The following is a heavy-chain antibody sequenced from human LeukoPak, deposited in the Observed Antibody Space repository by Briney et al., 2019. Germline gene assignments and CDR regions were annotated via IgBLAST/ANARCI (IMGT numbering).Heavy chain of an antibody. V-gene: IGHV4-59*08. Sequence: SETLSLTCTVSGGSTSRYYWGWIRQPPGKGLEWVGYIYYSGSTNYNPSLKSRVTISINTSKKQFSLMLGSVTAADTAVYYCARRGEYLLWYDFDFWGQGALVTASA. CDR3: ARRGEYLLWYDFDF. D-gene: IGHD3-16*01. CDR1: GGSTSRYY. CDR2: IYYSGST. J-gene: IGHJ4*02.